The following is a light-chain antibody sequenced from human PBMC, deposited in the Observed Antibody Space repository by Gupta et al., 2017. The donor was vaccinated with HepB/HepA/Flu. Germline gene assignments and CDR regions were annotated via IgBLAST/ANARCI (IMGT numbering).Light chain of an antibody. CDR1: QSISTC. J-gene: IGKJ4*01. CDR3: QQTDITPLT. V-gene: IGKV1-39*01. Sequence: DIQMTQSPSSLSAFVGDRVTITCRASQSISTCLNWSQQKAGRAPKLLIYTASSLQSGVPSRFSGSGSGTDFTLTISSLQPEDFATYYCQQTDITPLTFGGGTKVEIK. CDR2: TAS.